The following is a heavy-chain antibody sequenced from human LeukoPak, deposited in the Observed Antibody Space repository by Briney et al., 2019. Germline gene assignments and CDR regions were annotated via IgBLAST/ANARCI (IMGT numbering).Heavy chain of an antibody. Sequence: GESLKISCQGSVYSFTGYWIGGVRQIPGKGLGWMGIIYPGASDTRYSPTFQGQVTMSADKSISTAYLQWSSLKASDTAMYYCARRGGYSSGFDSWGQGTLVTVSS. CDR2: IYPGASDT. CDR3: ARRGGYSSGFDS. J-gene: IGHJ4*02. D-gene: IGHD5-18*01. V-gene: IGHV5-51*01. CDR1: VYSFTGYW.